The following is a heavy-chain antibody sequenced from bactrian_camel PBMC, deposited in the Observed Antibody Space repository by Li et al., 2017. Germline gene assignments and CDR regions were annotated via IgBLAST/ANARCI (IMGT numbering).Heavy chain of an antibody. CDR1: GYISSRHC. D-gene: IGHD6*01. Sequence: QLVESGGGSVQAGGSLRLSCTHSGYISSRHCMGWFRQAPGKAREGIAGIRRDGDEYYADSVKDRATISQDTVANRAYLQMNSLKPEDTAVYYCAAFLPGRFADYHPCRPVAGVWYNYWGQGTQVTVS. CDR3: AAFLPGRFADYHPCRPVAGVWYNY. CDR2: IRRDGDE. J-gene: IGHJ4*01. V-gene: IGHV3S10*01.